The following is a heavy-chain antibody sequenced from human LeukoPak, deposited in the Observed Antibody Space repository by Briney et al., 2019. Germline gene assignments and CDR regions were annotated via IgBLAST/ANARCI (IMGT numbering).Heavy chain of an antibody. D-gene: IGHD3-22*01. J-gene: IGHJ3*02. Sequence: SETLSLTCPVSGASVTSSGYSWSCIRQPPGKGLEWIGYIYYNGDTHYNPSLKSRLTISLDTSKNHFSLKVTSLTAADTAVYYCARATIIVGAFDMWGQGTMVTVSS. CDR3: ARATIIVGAFDM. CDR1: GASVTSSGYS. V-gene: IGHV4-30-4*07. CDR2: IYYNGDT.